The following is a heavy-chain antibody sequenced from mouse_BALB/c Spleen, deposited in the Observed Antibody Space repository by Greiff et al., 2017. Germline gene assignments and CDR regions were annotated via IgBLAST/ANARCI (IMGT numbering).Heavy chain of an antibody. Sequence: EVKVVESGGDLVKPGGSLKLSCAASGFTFSSYGMSWVRQTPDKRLEWVATISSGGSYTYYPDSVKGRFTISRDNAKNTLYLQMSSLKSEDTAMYYCAKYYYGSSPWYFDVWGAGTTVTVSS. CDR2: ISSGGSYT. J-gene: IGHJ1*01. CDR3: AKYYYGSSPWYFDV. D-gene: IGHD1-1*01. V-gene: IGHV5-6*01. CDR1: GFTFSSYG.